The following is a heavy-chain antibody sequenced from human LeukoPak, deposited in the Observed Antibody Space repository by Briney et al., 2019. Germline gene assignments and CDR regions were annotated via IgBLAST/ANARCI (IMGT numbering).Heavy chain of an antibody. CDR1: GGSISSYY. CDR3: ARGVYIAAAQYGY. V-gene: IGHV4-59*01. Sequence: SETLSLTCTVSGGSISSYYWSWIRQPPGKGLEWIGYIYYSGTTNYNPSLKSRVTISGDTSKNQFSLKLRYVTAADTAVYYCARGVYIAAAQYGYWGQGTLVTVCS. CDR2: IYYSGTT. D-gene: IGHD6-13*01. J-gene: IGHJ4*02.